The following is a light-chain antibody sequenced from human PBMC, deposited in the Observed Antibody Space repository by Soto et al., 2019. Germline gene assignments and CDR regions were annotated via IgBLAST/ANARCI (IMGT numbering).Light chain of an antibody. V-gene: IGKV3-15*01. Sequence: EIVMTQSPVTLSVSPGETATLSCRASQSVSRNLAWYQQKPGQAPRLLIYGASTRATGIPARFSGSGSGTEFTLTISSLQPEDLAVYSCQQYNHWPPFTFGQGTKLEIK. CDR2: GAS. CDR1: QSVSRN. CDR3: QQYNHWPPFT. J-gene: IGKJ2*01.